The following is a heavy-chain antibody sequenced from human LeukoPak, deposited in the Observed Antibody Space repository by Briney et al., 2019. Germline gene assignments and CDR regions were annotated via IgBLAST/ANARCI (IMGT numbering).Heavy chain of an antibody. CDR1: GFTFSSNT. J-gene: IGHJ3*02. V-gene: IGHV3-21*01. Sequence: GGSLRLSCAASGFTFSSNTINWARQSPGRGLEWVSSIDSSSSNIYYADSVKRRFTISRDNAKNSLFLQMNSLRVEDTAVYYGARPGISGTMGYGAFDIWGQGTRVTVSS. D-gene: IGHD1-7*01. CDR2: IDSSSSNI. CDR3: ARPGISGTMGYGAFDI.